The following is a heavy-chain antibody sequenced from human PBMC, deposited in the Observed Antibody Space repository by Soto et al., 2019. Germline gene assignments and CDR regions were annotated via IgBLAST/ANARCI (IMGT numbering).Heavy chain of an antibody. J-gene: IGHJ4*02. CDR1: GGSISSGGYY. V-gene: IGHV4-61*08. CDR3: AGHGDQWLIRPFDS. CDR2: IFYSGNS. D-gene: IGHD6-19*01. Sequence: PSETLSLTCTVSGGSISSGGYYWSWIRQSPGKGLEWIGFIFYSGNSNYNPSLKSRVSMSVDMSKNQFSLKLTSVTAADTAMYYCAGHGDQWLIRPFDSWGQGTLVTVSS.